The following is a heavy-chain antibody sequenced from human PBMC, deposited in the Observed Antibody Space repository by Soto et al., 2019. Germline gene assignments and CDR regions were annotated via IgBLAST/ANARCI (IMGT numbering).Heavy chain of an antibody. CDR2: INRSGST. V-gene: IGHV4-34*01. CDR1: GGSFSGYY. D-gene: IGHD3-10*01. J-gene: IGHJ4*02. Sequence: PSETLSLTCAVYGGSFSGYYWSWIRQPPGKGLEWIGEINRSGSTNYNPSLKSRVTISVDTSKSQFSLKLSSVTAADTAVYYCARGGGRESYIDYWGQGTLVTVSS. CDR3: ARGGGRESYIDY.